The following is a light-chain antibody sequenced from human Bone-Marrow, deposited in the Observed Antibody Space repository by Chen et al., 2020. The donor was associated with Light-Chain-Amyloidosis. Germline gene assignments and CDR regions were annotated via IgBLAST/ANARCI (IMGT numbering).Light chain of an antibody. J-gene: IGLJ3*02. CDR2: DDS. V-gene: IGLV3-21*02. Sequence: SYVPTQPSSVLVAPGQTATIACGGNNIGSTSVHWYQQTPGQAPLLVVYDDSDRPSGIPERLSGSNSGNTATLTISRVEAGDEADYYCQVWDRSSDRPVFGGGTKLTVL. CDR1: NIGSTS. CDR3: QVWDRSSDRPV.